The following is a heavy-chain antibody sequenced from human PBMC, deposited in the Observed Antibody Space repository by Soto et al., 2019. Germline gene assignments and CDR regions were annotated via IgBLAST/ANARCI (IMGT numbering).Heavy chain of an antibody. V-gene: IGHV1-3*01. CDR1: GYTFTSYG. CDR3: ARLLGIGRYIDL. Sequence: ASVKVSCKASGYTFTSYGISWVRQAPGQRLEWMGWINAGNGNTKYSQKFQGRVTITRDTSASTAYMELSSLRSEDTAVYYCARLLGIGRYIDLWGRGTLVTVSS. J-gene: IGHJ2*01. D-gene: IGHD7-27*01. CDR2: INAGNGNT.